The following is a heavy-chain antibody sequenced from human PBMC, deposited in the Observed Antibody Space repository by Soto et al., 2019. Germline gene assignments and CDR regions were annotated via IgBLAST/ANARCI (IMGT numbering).Heavy chain of an antibody. CDR3: ASILRRRFYYYYGMDV. D-gene: IGHD2-15*01. CDR1: GGSISSSSYY. V-gene: IGHV4-39*01. CDR2: IYYSGST. Sequence: SETLSLTCTVSGGSISSSSYYLGWIRQPPGKGLEWIGSIYYSGSTYYNPSLKSRVTISVDTSKNQFSLKLSSVTAADTAVYYCASILRRRFYYYYGMDVWGQGTTVTVS. J-gene: IGHJ6*02.